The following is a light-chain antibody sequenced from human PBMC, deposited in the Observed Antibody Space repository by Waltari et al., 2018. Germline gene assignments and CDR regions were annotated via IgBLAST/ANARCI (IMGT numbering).Light chain of an antibody. CDR3: QQYNNWPPQLT. Sequence: IVMTQSPATLSVSPRDTATLSRRASQSVSSNFAWYQQKPGQAPRLLIYGASTRAAGIPARFSGSGSGTEFTLTISSMLSEDFAVYYCQQYNNWPPQLTFGGGTKVEIK. CDR1: QSVSSN. V-gene: IGKV3-15*01. CDR2: GAS. J-gene: IGKJ4*01.